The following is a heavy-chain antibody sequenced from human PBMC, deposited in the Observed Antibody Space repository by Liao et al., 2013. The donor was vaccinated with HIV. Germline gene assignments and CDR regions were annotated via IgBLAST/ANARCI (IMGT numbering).Heavy chain of an antibody. CDR2: INQSGST. V-gene: IGHV4-34*02. D-gene: IGHD3-16*01. CDR3: ARGLIEEVARYWYFDL. J-gene: IGHJ2*01. CDR1: GGSFSGYY. Sequence: QVQLQQWGAGLLKPSETLSLTCAVYGGSFSGYYWSWVRQPTGKGLEWIGEINQSGSTNYNPSLKSRVTISVDTSKNQFSLKLSSVTAADTAVYFCARGLIEEVARYWYFDLWGRGTLVTVSS.